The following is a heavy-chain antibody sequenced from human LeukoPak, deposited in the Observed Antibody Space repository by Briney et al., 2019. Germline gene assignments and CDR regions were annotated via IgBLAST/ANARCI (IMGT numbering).Heavy chain of an antibody. CDR3: ARDLRASADYYFDY. CDR2: ISTDGRDK. D-gene: IGHD6-13*01. Sequence: GGSLRLSCTASRFIFSRYAMHWVRQAPGKGLEWVAVISTDGRDKHYADSVKGRFTISRDNSENTLYLQMNSLRAEDTALYYCARDLRASADYYFDYWGQGTLVTVSS. J-gene: IGHJ4*02. CDR1: RFIFSRYA. V-gene: IGHV3-30*03.